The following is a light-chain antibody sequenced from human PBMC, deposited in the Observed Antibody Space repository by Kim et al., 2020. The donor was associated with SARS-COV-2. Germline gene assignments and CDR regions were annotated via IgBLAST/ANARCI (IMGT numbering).Light chain of an antibody. V-gene: IGLV3-25*03. CDR2: QDS. Sequence: SYELTQPPSVSVSPGQTARITCSGDALPNQYAYWYQQKPGQAPVLVIYQDSERPSGIPERFSGSSSGTTVTLTISGVQAEDEADYYCQSADSSGTYVFGT. CDR3: QSADSSGTYV. J-gene: IGLJ1*01. CDR1: ALPNQY.